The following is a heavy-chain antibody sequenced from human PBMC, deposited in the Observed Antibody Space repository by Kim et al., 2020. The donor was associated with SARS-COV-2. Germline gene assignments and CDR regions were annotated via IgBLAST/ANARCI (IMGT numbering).Heavy chain of an antibody. J-gene: IGHJ4*02. Sequence: SETLSLTCAVYGGSFSGYYWSWIRQPPGKGLEWIGEINHSGSTNYNPSLKSRVTISVDTSKNQFSLKLSSVTAADTAVYYCASLRRHSYYFDYWGQGTLVTVSS. CDR3: ASLRRHSYYFDY. CDR1: GGSFSGYY. D-gene: IGHD6-6*01. V-gene: IGHV4-34*01. CDR2: INHSGST.